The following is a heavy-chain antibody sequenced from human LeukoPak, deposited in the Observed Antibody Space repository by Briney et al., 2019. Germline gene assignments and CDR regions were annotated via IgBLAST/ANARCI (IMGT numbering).Heavy chain of an antibody. D-gene: IGHD1-26*01. CDR3: AKGGTYGGGADY. J-gene: IGHJ4*02. V-gene: IGHV4-59*01. CDR1: GGSISSYY. Sequence: SETLSLTCTVSGGSISSYYWSWIRQPPGKGLEWIGYIYYSGSTNYNPSLKSRVTISVDTSNNQVSLRLSSVTAADTAVYYCAKGGTYGGGADYWGQGTLVTVYS. CDR2: IYYSGST.